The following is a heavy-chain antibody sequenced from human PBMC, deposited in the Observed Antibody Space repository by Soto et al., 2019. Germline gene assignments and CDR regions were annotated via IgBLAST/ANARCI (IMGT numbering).Heavy chain of an antibody. V-gene: IGHV1-46*01. CDR1: GYTFTSYY. D-gene: IGHD4-17*01. J-gene: IGHJ6*02. CDR2: INPSGGST. CDR3: AGDLRSHTDYYYGLDV. Sequence: ASVKVSCKASGYTFTSYYMHWVRQAPGQGLEWMGIINPSGGSTSYAQKFQGRVTMTRDSFTRTVYMELSSLRSEDTAVDYCAGDLRSHTDYYYGLDVWVQGTTVPVSS.